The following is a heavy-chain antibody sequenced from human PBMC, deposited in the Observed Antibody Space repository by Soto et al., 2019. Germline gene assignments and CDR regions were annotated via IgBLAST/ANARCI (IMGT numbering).Heavy chain of an antibody. D-gene: IGHD6-19*01. Sequence: ASVKVSCKASGYTFTSYGISWVRQAPGQGLEWMGWISAYSGNTNYAQKLQGRVTMTTDTSTSTAYMELRSLRSDDTAVYYCASTRRYSSGWYSVLGYYYYGMDVWGQGTTVTVSS. CDR3: ASTRRYSSGWYSVLGYYYYGMDV. V-gene: IGHV1-18*01. CDR1: GYTFTSYG. J-gene: IGHJ6*02. CDR2: ISAYSGNT.